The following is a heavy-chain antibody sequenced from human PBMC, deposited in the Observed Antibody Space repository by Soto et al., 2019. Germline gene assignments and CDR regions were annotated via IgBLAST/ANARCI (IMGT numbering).Heavy chain of an antibody. CDR2: IYYSGST. D-gene: IGHD2-15*01. V-gene: IGHV4-30-4*01. Sequence: QVQLQESGPGLVKPSQTLSLTCTVSGGSISSGDYYWSWIRQPPGKGLEWIGYIYYSGSTYYNPSLKIRVTISVARYKNQFSLKLSSVTAADTAVYYCARDNEAQLLPFDPWGQGTLVTVSS. CDR3: ARDNEAQLLPFDP. CDR1: GGSISSGDYY. J-gene: IGHJ5*02.